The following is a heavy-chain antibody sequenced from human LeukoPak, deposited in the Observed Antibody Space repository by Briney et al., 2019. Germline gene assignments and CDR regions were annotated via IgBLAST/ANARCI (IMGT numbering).Heavy chain of an antibody. CDR2: ISVSGANT. J-gene: IGHJ3*02. V-gene: IGHV3-23*01. CDR3: ARGPCSGCRSDAFDI. D-gene: IGHD6-19*01. CDR1: GFTFSSNA. Sequence: PGGSLRLSCAASGFTFSSNAMTWVRQAPGKGLEWVSIISVSGANTYYADSVKGRFTISRDNSKNTLYLEMNNLRAEDTAIYYCARGPCSGCRSDAFDIWGQGTMVTVS.